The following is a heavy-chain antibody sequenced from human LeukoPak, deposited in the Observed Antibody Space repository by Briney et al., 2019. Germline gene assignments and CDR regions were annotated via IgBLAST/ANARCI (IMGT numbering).Heavy chain of an antibody. D-gene: IGHD2-15*01. Sequence: ASVKVSCKASGYTFTGYYMHWVRQAPGQGLEWMGWTNPKSGGTNYAQNFQGRVTMTRDTSISTAYMELSRLRSDDTAVYYCAREATSVVVAADDAFDIWGQGTMVTVSS. J-gene: IGHJ3*02. CDR1: GYTFTGYY. CDR2: TNPKSGGT. CDR3: AREATSVVVAADDAFDI. V-gene: IGHV1-2*02.